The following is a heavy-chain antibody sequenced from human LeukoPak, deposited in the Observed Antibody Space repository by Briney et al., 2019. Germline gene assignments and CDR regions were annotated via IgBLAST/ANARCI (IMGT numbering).Heavy chain of an antibody. D-gene: IGHD6-6*01. CDR1: GFTFSSYG. Sequence: GGSLRLSCAASGFTFSSYGMHWVRQAPGKGLQWVSGINWSSKMVAYAASVKGRFTISRDNAKNSLYLQMNSLRAEDTAVYYCARDVRYSGSSLGSYYYYYYMDVWGKGTTVTVSS. CDR3: ARDVRYSGSSLGSYYYYYYMDV. CDR2: INWSSKMV. V-gene: IGHV3-21*04. J-gene: IGHJ6*03.